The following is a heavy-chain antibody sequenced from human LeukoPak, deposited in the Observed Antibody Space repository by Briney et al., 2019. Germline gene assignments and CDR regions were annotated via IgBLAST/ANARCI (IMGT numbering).Heavy chain of an antibody. D-gene: IGHD3-9*01. CDR2: IWYDGSNI. Sequence: PGRSLRLSCAASGFTFGSYGMHWVRQAPGKGPEWVAVIWYDGSNIYYADSVKGRFTISSDNSKNTLFLQMNSLRAEDTAVYYCARDRGDILTGYYSDYWGQGTLVTVSS. CDR3: ARDRGDILTGYYSDY. CDR1: GFTFGSYG. V-gene: IGHV3-33*01. J-gene: IGHJ4*02.